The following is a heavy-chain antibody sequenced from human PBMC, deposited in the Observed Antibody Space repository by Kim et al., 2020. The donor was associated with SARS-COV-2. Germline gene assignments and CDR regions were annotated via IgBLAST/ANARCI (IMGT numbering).Heavy chain of an antibody. J-gene: IGHJ5*02. Sequence: SETLSLTCTVSGGSISSGSYYWSWIRQPAGKGLEWIGRIYTSGSTNYNPSLKSRVTISVDTSKNQFSLKLSSVTAADTAVYYCARGGDIVGATHTDWFDPWGQGTLVTVSS. CDR3: ARGGDIVGATHTDWFDP. D-gene: IGHD1-26*01. CDR1: GGSISSGSYY. CDR2: IYTSGST. V-gene: IGHV4-61*02.